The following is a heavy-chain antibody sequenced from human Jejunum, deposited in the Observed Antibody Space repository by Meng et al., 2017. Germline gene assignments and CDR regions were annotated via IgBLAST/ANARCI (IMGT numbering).Heavy chain of an antibody. J-gene: IGHJ4*02. Sequence: GGSLRLSCAVSGFTFSEYWMHWVRQVPGKGLVWVSRINGDGTTTNYADSVKGRCTISRDNAKNTLYLLMSSLRVDDTALYYCVRRLAVAGTFDSWGQETLVTVSS. CDR1: GFTFSEYW. D-gene: IGHD6-19*01. V-gene: IGHV3-74*01. CDR2: INGDGTTT. CDR3: VRRLAVAGTFDS.